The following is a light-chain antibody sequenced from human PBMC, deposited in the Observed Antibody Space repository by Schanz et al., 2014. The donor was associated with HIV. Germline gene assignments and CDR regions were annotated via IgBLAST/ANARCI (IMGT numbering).Light chain of an antibody. CDR2: DVT. CDR3: CSYAGSSTFEV. Sequence: QSALTQPASVSGSPGQSITISCTGTSSDVGAYNSLSWWQQQYPGKAPKLMSYDVTKRPSGVSNRFSASKSGNTASLTISGLQAEDEADYYCCSYAGSSTFEVFGGGTKLTVL. J-gene: IGLJ3*02. V-gene: IGLV2-23*02. CDR1: SSDVGAYNS.